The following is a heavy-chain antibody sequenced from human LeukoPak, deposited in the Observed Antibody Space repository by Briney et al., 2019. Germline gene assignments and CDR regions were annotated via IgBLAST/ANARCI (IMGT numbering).Heavy chain of an antibody. CDR2: ISSGSTI. V-gene: IGHV3-48*03. CDR1: GFTFSSYE. CDR3: ARESSVNRFDP. J-gene: IGHJ5*02. Sequence: GGSLRLSCAASGFTFSSYEMNWVRQAPGKGLEWVSYISSGSTIYYADSVKGRFTISRDNAKNSLYLQMNSPRAEDTAVYYCARESSVNRFDPWGQGTLVTVSS. D-gene: IGHD5/OR15-5a*01.